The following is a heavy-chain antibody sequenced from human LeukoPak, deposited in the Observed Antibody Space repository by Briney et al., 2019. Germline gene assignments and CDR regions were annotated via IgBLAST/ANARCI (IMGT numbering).Heavy chain of an antibody. CDR1: GYTFTGYY. CDR2: INPNSGGT. Sequence: ASVKVSCKASGYTFTGYYMHWVRQAPGQGPEWMGWINPNSGGTNYAQKFQGRVTMTRDTSISTAYMELSRLRSDDTAVYYCARERSPLSPHYMDVWGKGTTVTVSS. J-gene: IGHJ6*03. CDR3: ARERSPLSPHYMDV. V-gene: IGHV1-2*02.